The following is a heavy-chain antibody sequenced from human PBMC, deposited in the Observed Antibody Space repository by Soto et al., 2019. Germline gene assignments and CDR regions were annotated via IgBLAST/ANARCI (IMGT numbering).Heavy chain of an antibody. V-gene: IGHV3-23*01. CDR3: AKDGNNGYAFDH. D-gene: IGHD2-2*03. Sequence: LRLSCAASGFTFSTYAMSWVRQAPGTGLEWVSGVTNLGGTINYADSVKGRFTISRDNSRNTLYLQMSSLRAEDTAVYYCAKDGNNGYAFDHWGQGTLVTVSS. CDR2: VTNLGGTI. J-gene: IGHJ4*02. CDR1: GFTFSTYA.